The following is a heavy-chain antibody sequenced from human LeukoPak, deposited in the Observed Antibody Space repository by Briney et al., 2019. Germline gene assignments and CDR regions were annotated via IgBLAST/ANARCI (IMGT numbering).Heavy chain of an antibody. CDR3: ARGVIAVAGSGAEDY. J-gene: IGHJ4*02. V-gene: IGHV3-74*01. D-gene: IGHD6-19*01. CDR1: GFTFSSYW. CDR2: INSDGSST. Sequence: GGSLRLSCAASGFTFSSYWMHWVRQAPGKGLVWVSRINSDGSSTSYTDSVKGRFTISRDNAKNTLYLQMNSLRAEDTAVYYCARGVIAVAGSGAEDYWGQGTLVTVSS.